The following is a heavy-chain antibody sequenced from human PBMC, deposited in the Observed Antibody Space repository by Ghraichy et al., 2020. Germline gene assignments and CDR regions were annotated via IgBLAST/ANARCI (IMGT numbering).Heavy chain of an antibody. CDR2: VSYDGNKK. CDR3: AKDSSGWYDALNYFYYGMDF. V-gene: IGHV3-30*18. Sequence: GGSLRLSCAASGFTFSNFGMHWVRQAPGKGLEWVALVSYDGNKKYYGDSVKGRFTISRDNSKNAMYLQMNSLRGDDTAVYYCAKDSSGWYDALNYFYYGMDFWGQGTSVTVSS. D-gene: IGHD6-19*01. J-gene: IGHJ6*02. CDR1: GFTFSNFG.